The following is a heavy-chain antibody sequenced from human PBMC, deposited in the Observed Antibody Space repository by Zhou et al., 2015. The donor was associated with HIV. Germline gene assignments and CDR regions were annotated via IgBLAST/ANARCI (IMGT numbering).Heavy chain of an antibody. V-gene: IGHV1-69*12. J-gene: IGHJ6*02. Sequence: QVQLVQSGAEVKKPGSSVKVSCKASGGTFSSYAISWVRQAPGQGLEWMGGIIPIFGTANYAQKFQGRVTITADESTSTAYMELSSLRSEDTAVYYCARAAGYCSSTSCYQGGMDVVGPRDHGHRLL. D-gene: IGHD2-2*01. CDR2: IIPIFGTA. CDR3: ARAAGYCSSTSCYQGGMDV. CDR1: GGTFSSYA.